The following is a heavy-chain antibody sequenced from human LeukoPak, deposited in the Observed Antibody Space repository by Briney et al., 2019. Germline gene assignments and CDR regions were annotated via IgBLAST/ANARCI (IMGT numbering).Heavy chain of an antibody. J-gene: IGHJ3*02. CDR3: ARVYRLGYSSSWYNAFDI. V-gene: IGHV3-48*01. Sequence: GGPLRLSCAASGFTFSSYSMNWVRQAPGKGLEWVSYISSSSSTIYYADSVKGRFTISRDNAKNSLYLQMNSLRAEDTAVYYCARVYRLGYSSSWYNAFDIWGQGTMVTVSS. CDR1: GFTFSSYS. CDR2: ISSSSSTI. D-gene: IGHD6-13*01.